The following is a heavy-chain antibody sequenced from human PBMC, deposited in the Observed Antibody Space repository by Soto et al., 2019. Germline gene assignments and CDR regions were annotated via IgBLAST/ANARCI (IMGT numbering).Heavy chain of an antibody. CDR3: AKAGITMVRGVIITPLDY. Sequence: TGLPLRLPYAAVGFTISNHGRHRVLKTTGKGLEWVAVISYDGSNKYYADSVKGRFTISRDNSKNTLYLQMNSLRAEDTAVYYCAKAGITMVRGVIITPLDYWGQGTLVTVSS. CDR1: GFTISNHG. V-gene: IGHV3-30*18. CDR2: ISYDGSNK. J-gene: IGHJ4*02. D-gene: IGHD3-10*01.